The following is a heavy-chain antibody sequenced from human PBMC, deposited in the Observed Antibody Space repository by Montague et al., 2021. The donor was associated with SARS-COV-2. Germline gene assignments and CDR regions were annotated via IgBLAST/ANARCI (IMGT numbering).Heavy chain of an antibody. J-gene: IGHJ3*01. CDR1: GGSTASYY. D-gene: IGHD6-19*01. Sequence: SETLSLTCTVSGGSTASYYWNWIRQSPGKRSEWIGYVYYNGDTKYNPSLQSRVTISIDTSENQFSLRLNSVTAADTAVYFCASGWAFEPGGQGRLVTVSS. V-gene: IGHV4-59*08. CDR2: VYYNGDT. CDR3: ASGWAFEP.